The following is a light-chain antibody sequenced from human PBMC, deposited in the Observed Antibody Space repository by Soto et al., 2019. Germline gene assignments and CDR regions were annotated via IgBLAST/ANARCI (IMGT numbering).Light chain of an antibody. CDR1: QSVSSY. V-gene: IGKV3-11*01. J-gene: IGKJ5*01. CDR2: DAS. Sequence: EIVLTQSPATLSLSPGERVTLSCRASQSVSSYLAWYQQKPGQAPRLLIYDASNRATGIPARFSGSGSGTDFTLTISSLEPEDFAVYYCQQRSNWRITFGQGTRLEMK. CDR3: QQRSNWRIT.